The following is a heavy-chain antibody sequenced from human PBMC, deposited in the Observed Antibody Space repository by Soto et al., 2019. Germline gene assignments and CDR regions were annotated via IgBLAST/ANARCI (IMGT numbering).Heavy chain of an antibody. D-gene: IGHD3-22*01. CDR2: IDSSGRT. V-gene: IGHV4-30-4*02. Sequence: SDTLSLTCYLHSDSINSTNSYWKLNSKPPGKGLEWIGYIDSSGRTYYKPSLKSRVSISIDTSTNQFSLKLSSVTAADTAVYYCARRLYYDSSGFEGVGMDVWGQGTAVS. CDR3: ARRLYYDSSGFEGVGMDV. J-gene: IGHJ6*02. CDR1: SDSINSTNSY.